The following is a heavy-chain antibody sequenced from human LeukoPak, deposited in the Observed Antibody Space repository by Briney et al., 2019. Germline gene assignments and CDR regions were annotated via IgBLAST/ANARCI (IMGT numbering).Heavy chain of an antibody. CDR3: ARSLDRAANWFDP. J-gene: IGHJ5*02. D-gene: IGHD5-18*01. V-gene: IGHV5-51*01. CDR1: GYSFTSYW. Sequence: GESLKISCKGSGYSFTSYWIGWVRQMPGKGLEWMGIIYPGDSDTRDSPSFQGQVTISADKSTSTAYLQCSSLKASDTALYYCARSLDRAANWFDPWGQGTLVTVSS. CDR2: IYPGDSDT.